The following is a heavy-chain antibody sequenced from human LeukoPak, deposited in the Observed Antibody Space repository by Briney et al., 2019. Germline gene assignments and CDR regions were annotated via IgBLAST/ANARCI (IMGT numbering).Heavy chain of an antibody. CDR3: VRGLGDN. CDR1: GFTFSNYR. Sequence: GGSLRLSCAASGFTFSNYRMHWVRQAPGKGLVWVSHIKTDGSGTGYADSVKGRFTISRDNAKNTLYLEMNSLRAEDTAMYYCVRGLGDNWGQGTLVTVSS. V-gene: IGHV3-74*01. CDR2: IKTDGSGT. J-gene: IGHJ4*02. D-gene: IGHD3-16*01.